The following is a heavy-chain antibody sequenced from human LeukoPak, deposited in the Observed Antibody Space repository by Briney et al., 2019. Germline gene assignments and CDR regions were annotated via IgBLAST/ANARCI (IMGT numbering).Heavy chain of an antibody. CDR2: ISSGNI. CDR3: ARDLGGYGDYGTNFDY. D-gene: IGHD4-17*01. Sequence: GGSLRLSCAASGFTFSSYTMNWVRQAPGKGLEWVSAISSGNIYYADSVKGRFTISRHNAKRSLYLQMNSLRAEDTAVYYCARDLGGYGDYGTNFDYWGQGTLVTVSS. V-gene: IGHV3-21*01. J-gene: IGHJ4*02. CDR1: GFTFSSYT.